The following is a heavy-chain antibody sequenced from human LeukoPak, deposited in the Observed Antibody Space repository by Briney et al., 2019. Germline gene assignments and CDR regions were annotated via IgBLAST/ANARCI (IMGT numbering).Heavy chain of an antibody. V-gene: IGHV3-48*04. CDR1: GFTFSSYS. J-gene: IGHJ6*03. CDR2: ISSSSSTI. D-gene: IGHD4-17*01. CDR3: AKDIRGDYYYYYMDV. Sequence: GGSLRLSCAASGFTFSSYSMNWVRQAPGKGLEWVSYISSSSSTIYYADSVKGRFTISRDNAENSLYLEMNSLRPEDTALYYCAKDIRGDYYYYYMDVWGKGTTVTISS.